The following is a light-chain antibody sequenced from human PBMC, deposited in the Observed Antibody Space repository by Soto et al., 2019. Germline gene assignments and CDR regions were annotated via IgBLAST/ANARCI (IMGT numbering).Light chain of an antibody. CDR3: CSYAGDNTYV. Sequence: QSVLTQPAPVSGSPGQSITISCSGTSSDVGNYNLVSWYQRHPGKAPKLMIFEVSKWPSGVSHRFSGSKSGNTASLTISGLQADDEADYFCCSYAGDNTYVFGTGTKVTVL. V-gene: IGLV2-23*02. J-gene: IGLJ1*01. CDR2: EVS. CDR1: SSDVGNYNL.